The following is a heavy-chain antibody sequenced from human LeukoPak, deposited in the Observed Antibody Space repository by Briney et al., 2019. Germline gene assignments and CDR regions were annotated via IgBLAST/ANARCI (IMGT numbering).Heavy chain of an antibody. CDR3: ARSARDSSGYYLYYFDY. Sequence: GESLKISCKGSGYSFNSYWIGGVRQLPGKGLEWMGIIYPGDSDTRYSPSFQGQVTISADKSISTAYLQWSSLKASDTAMYYCARSARDSSGYYLYYFDYWGQGTLVTVSS. CDR1: GYSFNSYW. V-gene: IGHV5-51*01. CDR2: IYPGDSDT. D-gene: IGHD3-22*01. J-gene: IGHJ4*02.